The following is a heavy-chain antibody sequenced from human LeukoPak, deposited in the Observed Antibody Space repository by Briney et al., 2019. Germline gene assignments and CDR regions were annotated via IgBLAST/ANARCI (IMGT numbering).Heavy chain of an antibody. Sequence: GGSLRLSCAASGFSFSTYSMHWVRQAPGKGLVWVSRSNTDGSSTTYADSVKGRFTISRDYAKNTLYLQMNSLRAEDTAVYYCYGSGRKDHYGMDVWGQGTTVTVSS. CDR2: SNTDGSST. CDR1: GFSFSTYS. J-gene: IGHJ6*02. D-gene: IGHD3-10*01. V-gene: IGHV3-74*03. CDR3: YGSGRKDHYGMDV.